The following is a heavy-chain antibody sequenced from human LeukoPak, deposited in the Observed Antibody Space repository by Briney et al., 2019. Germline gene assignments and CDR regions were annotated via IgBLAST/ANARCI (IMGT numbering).Heavy chain of an antibody. V-gene: IGHV4-34*01. CDR2: INHSGST. Sequence: SETLSLTCAVYGGSFSGYYWSWIRQPPGKGLEWIGDINHSGSTNYNPSLKSRVTISVDTSKNQFSLKLSSVTAADTAVYYCARGSEMATREFDYWGQGTLVTVSS. CDR3: ARGSEMATREFDY. CDR1: GGSFSGYY. D-gene: IGHD5-24*01. J-gene: IGHJ4*02.